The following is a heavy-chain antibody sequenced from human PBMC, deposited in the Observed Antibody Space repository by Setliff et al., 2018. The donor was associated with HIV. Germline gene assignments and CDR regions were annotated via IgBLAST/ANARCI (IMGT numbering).Heavy chain of an antibody. CDR2: IYYSGST. Sequence: PSETLSLTCTVSGGSIGSSSSYWGWIRQSPGKGLEWIGSIYYSGSTYYNPSLKSRVTISVDTSKDQFSLRLSSVTAADTAVYYCATEGREKLALFDHWGLGTLVTVSS. CDR3: ATEGREKLALFDH. J-gene: IGHJ4*02. CDR1: GGSIGSSSSY. D-gene: IGHD6-6*01. V-gene: IGHV4-39*02.